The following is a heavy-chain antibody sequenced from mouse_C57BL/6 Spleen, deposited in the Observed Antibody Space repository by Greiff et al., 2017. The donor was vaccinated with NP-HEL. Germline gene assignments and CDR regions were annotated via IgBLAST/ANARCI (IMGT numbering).Heavy chain of an antibody. J-gene: IGHJ2*01. D-gene: IGHD4-1*01. CDR2: IYPGDGDT. CDR1: GYAFSSYW. CDR3: ARSGTSGYFDY. V-gene: IGHV1-80*01. Sequence: VQLVESGAELVKPGASVKISCKASGYAFSSYWMNWVKQRPGKGLEWIGQIYPGDGDTNYNGKFKGKATLTADKSSSTAYMQLSSLTSEDSAVYFCARSGTSGYFDYWGQGTTLTVSS.